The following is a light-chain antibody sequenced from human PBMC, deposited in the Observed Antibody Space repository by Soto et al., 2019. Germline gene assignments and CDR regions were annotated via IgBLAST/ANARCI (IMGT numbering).Light chain of an antibody. Sequence: EIVMTQSPATLSVSPGERVTLSCRASQSVSSSLAWYQQKPGQASRLLLYGASPRAIGIPGRFSGSGSETEFTLTISSLQSEDFAVYYCQQYNNWWTFGQGTKVETK. CDR1: QSVSSS. CDR2: GAS. CDR3: QQYNNWWT. V-gene: IGKV3-15*01. J-gene: IGKJ1*01.